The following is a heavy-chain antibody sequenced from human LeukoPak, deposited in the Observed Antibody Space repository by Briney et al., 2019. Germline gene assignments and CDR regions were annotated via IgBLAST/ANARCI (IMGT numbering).Heavy chain of an antibody. CDR1: GGSISSYY. CDR2: IYYSGST. Sequence: SETLSLTCTVSGGSISSYYWSWIRQPPGKGLEWIGYIYYSGSTNYNPSLKSRVTISVDTSKNQFSLKLSSVTAADTAVYYCARSYSSGWPRDWGQGTLVTVSS. D-gene: IGHD6-25*01. J-gene: IGHJ4*02. CDR3: ARSYSSGWPRD. V-gene: IGHV4-59*01.